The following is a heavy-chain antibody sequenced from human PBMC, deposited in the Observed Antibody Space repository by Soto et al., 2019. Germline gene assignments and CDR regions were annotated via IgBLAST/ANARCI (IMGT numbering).Heavy chain of an antibody. D-gene: IGHD3-22*01. J-gene: IGHJ4*02. CDR1: GFTFSSYS. V-gene: IGHV3-48*02. Sequence: GGSLRLSCAASGFTFSSYSMNWVRQAPGKGLEWVSYISSSSSTIYYADSVKGRFTISRDNAKNSLYLQMNSLRDEDTAVYYCARLVGSSGYFHFDYWGQGTLVTVSS. CDR2: ISSSSSTI. CDR3: ARLVGSSGYFHFDY.